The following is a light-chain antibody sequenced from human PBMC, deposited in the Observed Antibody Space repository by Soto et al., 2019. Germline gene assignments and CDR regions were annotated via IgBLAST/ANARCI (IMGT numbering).Light chain of an antibody. Sequence: EIVLTQSPGTLSLSPGERATLSCRASQSVNNNYLAWYQQKPGQAPGLLIYGASIRATGIPDRFSGSGSGTDFTLTITRLEPEDFAVYYCQQYGSSQYTFGQGTKLEIK. CDR1: QSVNNNY. CDR2: GAS. CDR3: QQYGSSQYT. J-gene: IGKJ2*01. V-gene: IGKV3-20*01.